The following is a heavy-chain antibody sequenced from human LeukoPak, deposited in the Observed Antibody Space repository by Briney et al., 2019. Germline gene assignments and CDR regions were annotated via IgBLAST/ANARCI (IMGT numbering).Heavy chain of an antibody. J-gene: IGHJ4*02. CDR2: MNPNSGNT. CDR1: GYTFTSYD. CDR3: AGGGGSYYVNDY. Sequence: ASVKVSCKASGYTFTSYDINWVRQATGQGLEWMGWMNPNSGNTGYAQKFQGRVTMTRNTSISTAYMELSSLRSEDTAVYYCAGGGGSYYVNDYWGQGTLVTVSS. D-gene: IGHD1-26*01. V-gene: IGHV1-8*01.